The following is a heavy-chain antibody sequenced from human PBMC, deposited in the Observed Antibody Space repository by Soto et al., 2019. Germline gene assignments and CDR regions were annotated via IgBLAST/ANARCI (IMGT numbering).Heavy chain of an antibody. Sequence: GGSLRLSCSASGFTFSSYAMHWVRQAPGKGLEYVSAISSNGGSTYYADSVKGRFTISRDNSKNTLYLQMNSLRAEDTAVYNCAKARDYGDNYFDFWGQGTLVTVSS. CDR2: ISSNGGST. D-gene: IGHD4-17*01. J-gene: IGHJ4*02. CDR3: AKARDYGDNYFDF. CDR1: GFTFSSYA. V-gene: IGHV3-64*04.